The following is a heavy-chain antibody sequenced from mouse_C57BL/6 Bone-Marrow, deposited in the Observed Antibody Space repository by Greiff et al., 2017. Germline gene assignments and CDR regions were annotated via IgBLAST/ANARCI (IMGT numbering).Heavy chain of an antibody. CDR2: IYPGSGNT. Sequence: QVHVKQSGAELVRPGASVKLSCKASGYTFTDYYINWVKQRPGQGLEWIARIYPGSGNTYYNEKFKGKATLTAEKSSSTAYMQLSSLTSEDSAVYFCARSLGPYYFDYWGQGTTLTVSS. CDR3: ARSLGPYYFDY. V-gene: IGHV1-76*01. D-gene: IGHD4-1*01. CDR1: GYTFTDYY. J-gene: IGHJ2*01.